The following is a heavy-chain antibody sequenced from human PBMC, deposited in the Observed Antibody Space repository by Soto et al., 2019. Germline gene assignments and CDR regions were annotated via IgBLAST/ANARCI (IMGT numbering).Heavy chain of an antibody. CDR2: INPAGTIT. CDR1: GFPFSHYW. CDR3: TSDTFGLRDT. V-gene: IGHV3-74*01. J-gene: IGHJ5*02. Sequence: MQMVESGGGSVQPGGSLRLSCAASGFPFSHYWMHWVRQTPGKGLVWVSRINPAGTITNYADSVEGRFTISRDNADSALFLKVNSPSAEDTAIYYCTSDTFGLRDTWGQGTLVTVSS. D-gene: IGHD3-16*01.